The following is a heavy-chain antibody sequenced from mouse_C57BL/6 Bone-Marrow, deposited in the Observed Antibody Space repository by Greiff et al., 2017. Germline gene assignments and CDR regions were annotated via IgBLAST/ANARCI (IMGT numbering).Heavy chain of an antibody. D-gene: IGHD4-1*02. CDR1: GYTFTSYW. V-gene: IGHV1-55*01. CDR2: IYPGSGST. Sequence: VQLQQPGAELVKPGASVKMSCKASGYTFTSYWITWVKQRPGQGLEWIGDIYPGSGSTNYNEKFTSKATLTVDTSSRTAYMQLSSLPSEDSAVYYCAATGTWFAYWGQGTLVTVSA. CDR3: AATGTWFAY. J-gene: IGHJ3*01.